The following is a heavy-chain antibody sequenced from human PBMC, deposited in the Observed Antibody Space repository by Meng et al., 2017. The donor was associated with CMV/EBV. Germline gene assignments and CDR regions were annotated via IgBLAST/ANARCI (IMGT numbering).Heavy chain of an antibody. V-gene: IGHV4-34*01. CDR1: GGSFSGYY. CDR2: INHSGST. Sequence: QVQVQQWGVCLLTPSETLSLTCAVYGGSFSGYYWSWIRQPPGKGLEWIGEINHSGSTNYNPSLKSRVTISVDTSKNQFSLKLSSVTAADTAVYYCASRYCSGGSCYSSPLDYWGQGTLVTVSS. J-gene: IGHJ4*02. D-gene: IGHD2-15*01. CDR3: ASRYCSGGSCYSSPLDY.